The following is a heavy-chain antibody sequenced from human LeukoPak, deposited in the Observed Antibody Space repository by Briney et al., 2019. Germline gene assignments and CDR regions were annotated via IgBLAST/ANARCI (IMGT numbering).Heavy chain of an antibody. J-gene: IGHJ4*02. CDR1: GFTFSGYE. V-gene: IGHV3-48*03. D-gene: IGHD3-3*01. CDR2: ISRSGTII. CDR3: ARERDDYYFDY. Sequence: QPGGSLRLSCAASGFTFSGYEMNWVRQAPGKGLEWVSYISRSGTIISYADSVKGRFTTSRDNAKNSLYLQMNSLRAEDTAVYYCARERDDYYFDYWGQGTLVTVSS.